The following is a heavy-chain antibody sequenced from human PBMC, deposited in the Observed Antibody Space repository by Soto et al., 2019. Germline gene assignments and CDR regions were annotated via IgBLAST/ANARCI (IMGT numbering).Heavy chain of an antibody. V-gene: IGHV4-59*11. J-gene: IGHJ4*02. CDR2: IYYRGTT. CDR1: GVSTSNHY. CDR3: AGGSGSPSHDHEFDC. D-gene: IGHD3-16*01. Sequence: QVQLQESGPGLVKPSETLSLTCSVSGVSTSNHYWTWIRKPPGQGPAWIGCIYYRGTTNYNASFNXPXTXXPATSKAPLALKLSSVTTADTAVSYFAGGSGSPSHDHEFDCWGQGILVTVSS.